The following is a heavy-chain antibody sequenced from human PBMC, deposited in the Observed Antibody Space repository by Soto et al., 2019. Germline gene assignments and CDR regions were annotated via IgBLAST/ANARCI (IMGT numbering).Heavy chain of an antibody. Sequence: SETLSLTCTVSGGSVSSGSYSWSWIRQPPGKGLDWIGYMYYSGSTNYNPSLKSRVTISVDPSKNQFSLKLSSVTAADTAVYYCARRPDCGGDCVVGWFAPWGQGTLVTVSS. CDR3: ARRPDCGGDCVVGWFAP. J-gene: IGHJ5*02. V-gene: IGHV4-61*01. CDR1: GGSVSSGSYS. D-gene: IGHD2-21*02. CDR2: MYYSGST.